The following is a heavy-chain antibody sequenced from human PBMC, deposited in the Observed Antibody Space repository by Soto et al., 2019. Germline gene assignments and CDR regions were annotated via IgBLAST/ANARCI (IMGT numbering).Heavy chain of an antibody. CDR1: GFTFSSYG. D-gene: IGHD5-12*01. CDR3: ARSDIVATIAFDI. V-gene: IGHV3-33*01. CDR2: IWYDGSNK. Sequence: GSLRLSCAASGFTFSSYGMHWVRQAPGKGLEWVAVIWYDGSNKYYADSVKGRFTISRDNSKNTLYLQMNSLRAEDTAVYYCARSDIVATIAFDIWGQGTMVTVSS. J-gene: IGHJ3*02.